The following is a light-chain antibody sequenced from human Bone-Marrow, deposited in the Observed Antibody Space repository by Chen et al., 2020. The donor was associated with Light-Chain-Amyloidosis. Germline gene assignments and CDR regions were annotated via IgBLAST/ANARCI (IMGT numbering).Light chain of an antibody. CDR2: DDS. Sequence: SYVLTQPSSVSVAPGQTATIACGGNNIGSTSVYWYQQTPGQAPLLVVYDDSDRPSEIPERLSGSNSGNTATLTISRVEAGDEADYYCQVWDRSSDRPVFGGGTKLTVL. J-gene: IGLJ3*02. CDR1: NIGSTS. CDR3: QVWDRSSDRPV. V-gene: IGLV3-21*02.